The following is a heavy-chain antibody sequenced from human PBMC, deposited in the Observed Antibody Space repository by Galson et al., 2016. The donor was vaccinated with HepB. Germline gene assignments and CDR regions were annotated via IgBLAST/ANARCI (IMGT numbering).Heavy chain of an antibody. V-gene: IGHV3-49*03. CDR1: GFTFGDYA. J-gene: IGHJ4*02. D-gene: IGHD3-22*01. CDR3: TRGTDYYVSFPLFDY. CDR2: IRSKAYGGTT. Sequence: SLRLSCAASGFTFGDYAMSWFRQAPGKGLEWVGFIRSKAYGGTTEYAASVKGRFTISRDDSKSIAYLQMNSLKTEDTDVYYCTRGTDYYVSFPLFDYWGQGTLVTVST.